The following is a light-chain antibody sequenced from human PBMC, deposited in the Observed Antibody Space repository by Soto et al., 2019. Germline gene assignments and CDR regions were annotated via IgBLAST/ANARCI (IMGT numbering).Light chain of an antibody. Sequence: QSALTQPASVSGSPGQSITLSCTGTSSDIGGYDYVSWYQRHPGKAPKLIIYDVNNRPSGVSNRFSGSKSGYTASLTISGLQAEDEADYYCTSYASGSSHVVFGGGTKLTVL. CDR1: SSDIGGYDY. CDR3: TSYASGSSHVV. CDR2: DVN. J-gene: IGLJ2*01. V-gene: IGLV2-14*01.